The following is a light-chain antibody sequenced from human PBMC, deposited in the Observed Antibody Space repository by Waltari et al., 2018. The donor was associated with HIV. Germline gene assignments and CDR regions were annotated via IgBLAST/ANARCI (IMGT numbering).Light chain of an antibody. CDR1: VLSSRF. J-gene: IGLJ2*01. Sequence: SAELTQPASVSVSPGPTARITCSADVLSSRFASWYQQKPGQAPVVLMFQDNERPSGIPDRFSGSSSGTTVTLTITAVQEEDEADYYCQSSDSDDTYVIFGGGTKLTVL. V-gene: IGLV3-25*03. CDR3: QSSDSDDTYVI. CDR2: QDN.